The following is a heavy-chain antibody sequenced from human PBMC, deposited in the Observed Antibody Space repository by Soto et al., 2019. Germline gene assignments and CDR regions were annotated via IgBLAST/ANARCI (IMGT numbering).Heavy chain of an antibody. J-gene: IGHJ3*02. D-gene: IGHD2-2*01. CDR3: AFSPGGIVVVPAAILEDAFDI. Sequence: GASVKVSCKASGYTFTSYAMHWVRQAPRQRLEWMGWINAGNGNTKYSQKFQGRVTITRDTSASTAYVELSSPRSEDTAVYYCAFSPGGIVVVPAAILEDAFDIWRQATMVTVSS. CDR2: INAGNGNT. V-gene: IGHV1-3*01. CDR1: GYTFTSYA.